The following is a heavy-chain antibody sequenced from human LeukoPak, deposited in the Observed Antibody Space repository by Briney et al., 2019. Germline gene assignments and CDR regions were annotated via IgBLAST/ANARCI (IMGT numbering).Heavy chain of an antibody. V-gene: IGHV3-30*18. J-gene: IGHJ4*02. D-gene: IGHD3-22*01. CDR2: ISYDGSNR. Sequence: PGGSLRLSCAASGFTFSSYGMHWVRKAPGQGLGWVAVISYDGSNRYYADSVKGRFTISRDNSKNTLYLQMNSLRAEDTAVYYCAKDLDYYDSSGYWGDWGQGTLVTVSS. CDR3: AKDLDYYDSSGYWGD. CDR1: GFTFSSYG.